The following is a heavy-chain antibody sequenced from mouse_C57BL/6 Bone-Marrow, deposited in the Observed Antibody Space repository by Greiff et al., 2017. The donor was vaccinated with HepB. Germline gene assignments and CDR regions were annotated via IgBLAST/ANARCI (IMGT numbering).Heavy chain of an antibody. CDR1: GYTFTSYG. Sequence: VKLMESGAELARPGASVKLSCKASGYTFTSYGISWVKQRTGQGLEWIGEIYPRSGNTYYNEKFKGKATLTADKSSSTAYMELRSLTSEDSAVYFCARSLITTVPLYWGQGTTLTVSS. V-gene: IGHV1-81*01. CDR3: ARSLITTVPLY. D-gene: IGHD1-1*01. CDR2: IYPRSGNT. J-gene: IGHJ2*01.